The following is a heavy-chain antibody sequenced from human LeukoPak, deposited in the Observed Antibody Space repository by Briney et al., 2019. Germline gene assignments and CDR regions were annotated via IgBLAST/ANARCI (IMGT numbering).Heavy chain of an antibody. CDR3: AREGTNYYYGMDV. D-gene: IGHD1-1*01. Sequence: ASVKVSCKASGYIFTNHYMHWVRQATGQGLEWMGWMNPNSGNTGYAQKFQGRVTMTRNTSISTAYMELSSLRSEDTAVYYCAREGTNYYYGMDVWGQGTTVTVSS. CDR1: GYIFTNHY. J-gene: IGHJ6*02. CDR2: MNPNSGNT. V-gene: IGHV1-8*02.